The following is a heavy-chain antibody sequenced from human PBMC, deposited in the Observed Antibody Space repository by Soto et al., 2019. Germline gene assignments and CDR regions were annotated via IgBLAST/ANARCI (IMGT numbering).Heavy chain of an antibody. CDR1: GFTFSSYG. Sequence: PGGSLRLSCAASGFTFSSYGMHWVRQAPGKGLEWVAVISYDGSNKYYADSVKGRFTISRDNSKNTLYLQMNSLRAEDTAVYYCAKAHYDFWSGYPPLRGMDVWGQGTKVTVSS. J-gene: IGHJ6*02. CDR2: ISYDGSNK. D-gene: IGHD3-3*01. V-gene: IGHV3-30*18. CDR3: AKAHYDFWSGYPPLRGMDV.